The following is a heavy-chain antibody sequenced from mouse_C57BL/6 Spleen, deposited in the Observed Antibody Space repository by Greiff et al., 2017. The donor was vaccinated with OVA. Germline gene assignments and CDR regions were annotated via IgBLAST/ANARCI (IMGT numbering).Heavy chain of an antibody. Sequence: QVQLQQPGAELVMPGASVKRAVKSSGYTFTSYSLHFLKQRPGQGLYWIGEIDPSDSYTNYNQKFKGKSTLTVDKSSSTAYMQLSSLTSEDSAVYYCARYDYSKRYFDVWGTGTTVTVSS. V-gene: IGHV1-69*01. D-gene: IGHD2-5*01. CDR3: ARYDYSKRYFDV. J-gene: IGHJ1*03. CDR1: GYTFTSYS. CDR2: IDPSDSYT.